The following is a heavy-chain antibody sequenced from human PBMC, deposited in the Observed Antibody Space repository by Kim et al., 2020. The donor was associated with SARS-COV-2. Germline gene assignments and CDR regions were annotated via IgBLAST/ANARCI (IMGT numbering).Heavy chain of an antibody. J-gene: IGHJ4*02. D-gene: IGHD2-15*01. Sequence: SETLSLTCTVSGGSISSSSFYWGWIRQPPGKGLEWIGSIYYNGRTTYNPSLKSRLSISVDTSQNRFSLRLYSVTAADTAIYYCARPMDCNGGGCFGSWGQGSLVTVSS. V-gene: IGHV4-39*01. CDR1: GGSISSSSFY. CDR3: ARPMDCNGGGCFGS. CDR2: IYYNGRT.